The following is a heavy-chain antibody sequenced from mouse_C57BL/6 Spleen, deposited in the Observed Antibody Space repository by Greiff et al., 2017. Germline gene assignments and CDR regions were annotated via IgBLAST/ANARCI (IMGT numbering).Heavy chain of an antibody. CDR2: IHPNSGST. CDR1: GYTFTSYW. Sequence: QVQLQQPGAELVKPGASVKLSCKASGYTFTSYWMHWVKQRPGQGLEWIGMIHPNSGSTNYNEKFKSKATLTVDKSSSTAYMQLSRLTSEDSAVYDWAREEAMFTTRAWFAYWGQGTLVTVSA. D-gene: IGHD2-2*01. V-gene: IGHV1-64*01. CDR3: AREEAMFTTRAWFAY. J-gene: IGHJ3*01.